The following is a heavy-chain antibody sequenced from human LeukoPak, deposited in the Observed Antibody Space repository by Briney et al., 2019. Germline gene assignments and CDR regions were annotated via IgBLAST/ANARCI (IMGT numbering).Heavy chain of an antibody. D-gene: IGHD5-12*01. CDR2: IYYSGST. V-gene: IGHV4-39*07. J-gene: IGHJ4*02. Sequence: SETLFLTCTVSGGSISSSSYYWGWIRQPPGKGLEWIGSIYYSGSTYYNPSLKSRVTISVDTSKNQFSLKLSSVTAADTAVYYCARRVATTWNFDYWGQGTLVTVSS. CDR1: GGSISSSSYY. CDR3: ARRVATTWNFDY.